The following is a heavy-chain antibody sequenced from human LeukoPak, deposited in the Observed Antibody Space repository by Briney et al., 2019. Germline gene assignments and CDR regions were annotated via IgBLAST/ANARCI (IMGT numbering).Heavy chain of an antibody. CDR1: GFTVSSNY. CDR3: AKRGLGDREAFDI. D-gene: IGHD2-21*02. V-gene: IGHV3-53*01. CDR2: IYSGGST. Sequence: PGGSLRLSCAASGFTVSSNYMSWVRQAPGKGLEWVSVIYSGGSTYYADSVKGRFTISRDSSENTLYLHMNSLRAEDTAVYYCAKRGLGDREAFDIWGQGTMVTVSS. J-gene: IGHJ3*02.